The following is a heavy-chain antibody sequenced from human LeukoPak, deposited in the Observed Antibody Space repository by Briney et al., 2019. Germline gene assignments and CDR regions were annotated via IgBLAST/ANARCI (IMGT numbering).Heavy chain of an antibody. CDR1: GFTFSNAW. Sequence: PGGSLRLSCAASGFTFSNAWMSWVRQAPGKGLEWVGRIKSKTDGGTTDYAAPVKGRFTISRDDSKNTLYLQMNSLKTEDTAVYYCTTDPYDSSGYYVFWSPAPIDYWGQGTLVTVSS. J-gene: IGHJ4*02. CDR3: TTDPYDSSGYYVFWSPAPIDY. V-gene: IGHV3-15*01. D-gene: IGHD3-22*01. CDR2: IKSKTDGGTT.